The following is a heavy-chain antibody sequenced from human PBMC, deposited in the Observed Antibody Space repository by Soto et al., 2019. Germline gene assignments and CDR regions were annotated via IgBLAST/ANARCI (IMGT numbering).Heavy chain of an antibody. CDR2: IYYSGTS. CDR3: ARRVTGGGERFDP. D-gene: IGHD7-27*01. V-gene: IGHV4-39*07. Sequence: SETLSLTCTVSGGSISDDTYYWGWIRQPPGKGLEWIGSIYYSGTSSYNPSLRSRVTMSKDTSKNQFSLKLSSVTAADTAVYYCARRVTGGGERFDPWGLGTLVTVSS. CDR1: GGSISDDTYY. J-gene: IGHJ5*02.